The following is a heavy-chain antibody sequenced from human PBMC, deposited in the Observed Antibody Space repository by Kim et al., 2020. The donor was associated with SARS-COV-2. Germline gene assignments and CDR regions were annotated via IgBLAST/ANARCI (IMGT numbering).Heavy chain of an antibody. J-gene: IGHJ3*01. Sequence: GESLKISCKGSGYSFSSSWIGWVRQMPGKGLEWMVIIYPGDSDTRYSPSFQGQVTISVDRSISTAYLQWSSLKTSDTATYYCTKSAQEGGWPSVAFDVWGQGTVVTVSS. D-gene: IGHD6-19*01. CDR1: GYSFSSSW. V-gene: IGHV5-51*01. CDR2: IYPGDSDT. CDR3: TKSAQEGGWPSVAFDV.